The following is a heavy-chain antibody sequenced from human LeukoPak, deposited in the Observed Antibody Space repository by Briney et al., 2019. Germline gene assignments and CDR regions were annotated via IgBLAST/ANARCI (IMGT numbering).Heavy chain of an antibody. Sequence: SETLSLTCTVSGGSISSGGYYRSWIRQPPGKGLEWIGYIYYSGSTNYNPSLKSRVTISVDRSKNQFSLKLSSVTAADTAVYYCARGVDYGDYNDAFDIWGQGTMVTVSS. D-gene: IGHD4-17*01. J-gene: IGHJ3*02. CDR1: GGSISSGGYY. CDR3: ARGVDYGDYNDAFDI. V-gene: IGHV4-61*08. CDR2: IYYSGST.